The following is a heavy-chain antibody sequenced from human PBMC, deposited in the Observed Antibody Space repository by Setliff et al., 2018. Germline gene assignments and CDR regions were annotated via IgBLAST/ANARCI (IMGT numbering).Heavy chain of an antibody. CDR3: ARVASILGLGDTAMVWHYYYGMDV. CDR1: GGSISSGDYY. D-gene: IGHD5-18*01. Sequence: PSETLSLTCTVSGGSISSGDYYWSWIRQPPGKGLEWIGYIYYSGSTYYNPSLESRVTISVDTSHNQFSLTLSSVTAAETAVYYCARVASILGLGDTAMVWHYYYGMDVWGQGTTVTVSS. CDR2: IYYSGST. J-gene: IGHJ6*02. V-gene: IGHV4-30-4*08.